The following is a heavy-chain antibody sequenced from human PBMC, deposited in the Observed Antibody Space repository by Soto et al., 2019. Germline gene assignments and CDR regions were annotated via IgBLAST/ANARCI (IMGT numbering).Heavy chain of an antibody. J-gene: IGHJ6*02. CDR3: AKDSRTVAVSAARVYGMDV. CDR2: TRSNGEYT. Sequence: WGSLLLCCVGSVFSFSGYAMTWVRQAPGSGLEWVSTTRSNGEYTYYGDSAKGRFTVSRDNSKNTLYLEMSSLRAEDSAVYYCAKDSRTVAVSAARVYGMDVWGQGTTVTVSS. V-gene: IGHV3-23*01. CDR1: VFSFSGYA. D-gene: IGHD2-2*01.